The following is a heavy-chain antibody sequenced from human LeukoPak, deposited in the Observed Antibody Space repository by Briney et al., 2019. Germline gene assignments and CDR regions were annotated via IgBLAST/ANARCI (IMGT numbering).Heavy chain of an antibody. CDR2: INPNSGGT. D-gene: IGHD3-16*01. CDR3: ARGGLYYVWDAFDI. CDR1: GYTFTGYY. V-gene: IGHV1-2*02. J-gene: IGHJ3*02. Sequence: ASVKVSCKASGYTFTGYYMHWVRQAPGQGLERMGWINPNSGGTNYAQKFQGRVTMTRDTSISTAYMELSRLRSDDTAVYYCARGGLYYVWDAFDIWGQGTMVTVSS.